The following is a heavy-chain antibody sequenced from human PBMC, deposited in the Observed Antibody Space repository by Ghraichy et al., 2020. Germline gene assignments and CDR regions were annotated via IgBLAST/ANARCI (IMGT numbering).Heavy chain of an antibody. CDR3: TRWAPNYYDGSGDFDY. CDR1: GFTFSGSA. J-gene: IGHJ4*02. Sequence: GGSLRLSCATSGFTFSGSAMHWVRQASGKGLEWVGRIGTKVNSYATAYVASVKGRFTISRDDSKNTAYLQMNSLKIEDTAMYYCTRWAPNYYDGSGDFDYWGQGTLVTVSS. D-gene: IGHD3-22*01. CDR2: IGTKVNSYAT. V-gene: IGHV3-73*01.